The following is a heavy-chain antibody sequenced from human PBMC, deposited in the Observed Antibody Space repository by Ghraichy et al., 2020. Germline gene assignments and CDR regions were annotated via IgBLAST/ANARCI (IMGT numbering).Heavy chain of an antibody. V-gene: IGHV3-30-3*01. D-gene: IGHD3-22*01. CDR1: GFTFSSYA. CDR2: ISYDGSNK. CDR3: ARGSMIVVEMPGYYFDY. Sequence: GGSLRLSCAASGFTFSSYAMHWVRQAPGKGLEWVAVISYDGSNKYYADSVKGRFTISRDNSKNTLYLQMNSLRAEDTAVYYCARGSMIVVEMPGYYFDYWGQGTLVTVSS. J-gene: IGHJ4*02.